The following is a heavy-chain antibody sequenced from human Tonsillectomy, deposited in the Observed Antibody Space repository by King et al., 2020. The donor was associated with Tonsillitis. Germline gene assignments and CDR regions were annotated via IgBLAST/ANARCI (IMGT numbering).Heavy chain of an antibody. D-gene: IGHD3-22*01. CDR1: GFTFSSYA. CDR2: ISYDGSNK. CDR3: ARTGSPLDITMIVTRFHY. V-gene: IGHV3-30*04. Sequence: VQLVESGGGVVQPGRSLRLSCAASGFTFSSYAMHWVRQAPGKGLEWVAVISYDGSNKYYADSVKGRFTISRDNSKNTLYLQMNSLRAEDTDVYYCARTGSPLDITMIVTRFHYWGQGTLVTVSA. J-gene: IGHJ4*02.